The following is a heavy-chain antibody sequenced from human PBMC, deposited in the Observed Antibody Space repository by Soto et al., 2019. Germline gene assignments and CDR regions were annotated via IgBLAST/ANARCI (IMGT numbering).Heavy chain of an antibody. V-gene: IGHV3-15*01. Sequence: SCKASGGSFNNYAITWVRQAPGKGLEWVGRIKSKTDGGTTDYAAPVKGRFTISRDDSKNTLYLQMNSLKTEDTAVYYCTTPRDFWSGYPDVWGQGTTVTVSS. CDR2: IKSKTDGGTT. CDR3: TTPRDFWSGYPDV. J-gene: IGHJ6*02. CDR1: GGSFNNYA. D-gene: IGHD3-3*01.